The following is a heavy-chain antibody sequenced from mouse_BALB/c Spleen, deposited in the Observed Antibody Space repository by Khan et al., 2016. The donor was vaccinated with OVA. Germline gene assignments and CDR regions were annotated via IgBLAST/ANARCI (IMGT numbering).Heavy chain of an antibody. CDR3: TRDRIDY. J-gene: IGHJ2*01. V-gene: IGHV1-7*01. Sequence: QVQLQQSGAELAKPGASVKMSCKASGYTFTTYWMHWVKQRPGQGLEWIGYINPTSGYTDYNEKFKDRATLSADKSSSTACMQLSSLTSEDSAVYYCTRDRIDYWGQGTTLTVSS. CDR2: INPTSGYT. CDR1: GYTFTTYW.